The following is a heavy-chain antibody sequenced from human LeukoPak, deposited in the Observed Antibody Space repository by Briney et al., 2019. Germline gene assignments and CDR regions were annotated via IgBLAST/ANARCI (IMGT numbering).Heavy chain of an antibody. Sequence: GGSLRLSCAASGFSVSSNYMSWVRQAPGKGLEWVSVIYSGGGTYYADSVKGRFTISRDNSKNTLYLQMNSLRADDTAVYYCARGGPPPSPIDYWGQGTLVTVSS. J-gene: IGHJ4*02. V-gene: IGHV3-53*01. CDR3: ARGGPPPSPIDY. CDR2: IYSGGGT. CDR1: GFSVSSNY.